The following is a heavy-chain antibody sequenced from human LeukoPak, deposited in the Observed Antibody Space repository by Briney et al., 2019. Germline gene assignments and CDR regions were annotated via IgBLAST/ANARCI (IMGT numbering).Heavy chain of an antibody. CDR3: AKDKFFGSSGCDWATFDY. J-gene: IGHJ4*02. Sequence: GGSLRLSCAASGFTFDDYAMHWVRQAPGKGLEWVSGISWNSGSIGYADSVKGRFTISRDNAKNSLYLQMNSLRAEDTALYYCAKDKFFGSSGCDWATFDYWGQGTLVTVSS. D-gene: IGHD5-12*01. V-gene: IGHV3-9*01. CDR1: GFTFDDYA. CDR2: ISWNSGSI.